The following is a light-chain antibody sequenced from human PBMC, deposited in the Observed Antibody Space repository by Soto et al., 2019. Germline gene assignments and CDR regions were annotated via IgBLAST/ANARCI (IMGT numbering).Light chain of an antibody. CDR3: CSHSSSITGM. V-gene: IGLV2-14*03. CDR1: SSDVGGYNF. Sequence: QSVLTQTASVSGSPGQSITISCTGTSSDVGGYNFVSWYQQHPGKAPKLIIHEVTNRPSGVSTRFSGSKSGNTASLTISGLQAEDEAVYYCCSHSSSITGMFGGGTKLTVL. J-gene: IGLJ3*02. CDR2: EVT.